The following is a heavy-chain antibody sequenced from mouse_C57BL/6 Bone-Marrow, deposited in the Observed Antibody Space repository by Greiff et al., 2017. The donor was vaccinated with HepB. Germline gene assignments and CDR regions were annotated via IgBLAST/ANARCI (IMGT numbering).Heavy chain of an antibody. CDR3: ARRGGGNFDWYFDV. CDR2: IDPSDSYT. D-gene: IGHD2-1*01. J-gene: IGHJ1*03. V-gene: IGHV1-69*01. CDR1: GYTFTSYW. Sequence: QVQLQQPGAELVMPGASVKLSCKASGYTFTSYWMHWVKQRPGQGLEWIGEIDPSDSYTNYNQKFKGQSTLTVDKSSSTAYMQLSSLTSEDSAVYYCARRGGGNFDWYFDVWGTGTTVTVSS.